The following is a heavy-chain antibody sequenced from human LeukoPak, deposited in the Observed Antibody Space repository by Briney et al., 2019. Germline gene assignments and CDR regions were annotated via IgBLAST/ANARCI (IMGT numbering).Heavy chain of an antibody. D-gene: IGHD2-21*01. Sequence: GGSLRLSCAASGFTFSNYAMTWGRQTPGKGLEWVSGISGNSGNIQYADSVRGRFTISRDNAKNSLYLQMNSLRAEDTAIYYCGRCGPSSIIDIDCWGQGTLVTVSS. J-gene: IGHJ4*02. CDR1: GFTFSNYA. V-gene: IGHV3-21*01. CDR3: GRCGPSSIIDIDC. CDR2: ISGNSGNI.